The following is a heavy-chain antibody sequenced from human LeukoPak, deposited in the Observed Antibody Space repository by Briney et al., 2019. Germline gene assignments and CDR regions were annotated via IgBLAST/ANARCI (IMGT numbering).Heavy chain of an antibody. D-gene: IGHD6-13*01. CDR3: GTPRVPYSSSWHPLDN. CDR1: GFTFSSYA. V-gene: IGHV3-30-3*01. CDR2: ISFDGSNR. J-gene: IGHJ4*02. Sequence: HPGGSLRLSCAASGFTFSSYAMSWVRQAPGKGLEWVAVISFDGSNRYYADSVKGRFTISRDNSKNTLYLQMNSLRPEDTAVYYCGTPRVPYSSSWHPLDNWGQGTLVTVSS.